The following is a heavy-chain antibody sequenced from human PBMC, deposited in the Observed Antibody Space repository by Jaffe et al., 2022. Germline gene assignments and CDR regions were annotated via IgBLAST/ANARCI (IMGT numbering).Heavy chain of an antibody. D-gene: IGHD2-2*01. V-gene: IGHV3-23*01. Sequence: EVQLLESGGGLVQPGGSLRLSCAASGFTFSSYAMSWVRQAPGKGLEWVSAISGSGGSTYYADSVKGRFTISRDNSKNTLYLQMNSLRAEDTAVYYCAKLWCSSTSCSRLDWYFDLWGRGTLVTVSS. CDR3: AKLWCSSTSCSRLDWYFDL. CDR1: GFTFSSYA. J-gene: IGHJ2*01. CDR2: ISGSGGST.